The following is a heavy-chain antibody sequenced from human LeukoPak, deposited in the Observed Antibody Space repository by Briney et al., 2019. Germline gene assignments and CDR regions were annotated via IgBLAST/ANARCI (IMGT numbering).Heavy chain of an antibody. J-gene: IGHJ4*02. CDR1: GGSINSHY. D-gene: IGHD4-23*01. CDR3: ARHSTLNSLDY. V-gene: IGHV4-59*08. Sequence: SEALSLTCSVSGGSINSHYWSWIRQPPGKGLEWIGYIHYSGSTLYNPALESRAAISRDTSKNHFSLMLTSVTAADTAFYFCARHSTLNSLDYWGRGTLVTVSS. CDR2: IHYSGST.